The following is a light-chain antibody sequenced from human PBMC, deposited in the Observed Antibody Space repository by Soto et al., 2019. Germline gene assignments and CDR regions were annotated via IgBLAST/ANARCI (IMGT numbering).Light chain of an antibody. J-gene: IGKJ2*01. V-gene: IGKV1-39*01. CDR3: QQSYSAPYT. CDR1: QSITNR. CDR2: AAS. Sequence: DIQMTQSPSSLSASVGDRVTITCRASQSITNRLNWYQQKPGKAPKLLIYAASSFQSGVPSRFSGSGDGTDFTLTISSLQPEDFATYFCQQSYSAPYTFCQGTKLEIK.